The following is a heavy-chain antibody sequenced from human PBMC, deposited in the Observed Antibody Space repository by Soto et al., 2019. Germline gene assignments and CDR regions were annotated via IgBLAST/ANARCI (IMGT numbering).Heavy chain of an antibody. CDR1: GGTFSSYA. D-gene: IGHD3-3*01. Sequence: GASVKVSCKASGGTFSSYAISWVRQAPGQGLEWMGGIIPIFGTANYAQKFQGRVTITADKSTSTAYMELSSLRSEDTAVYYCASDGHYDFWSGYLPYYYYGMDVWGQGTTVTVAS. CDR3: ASDGHYDFWSGYLPYYYYGMDV. J-gene: IGHJ6*02. CDR2: IIPIFGTA. V-gene: IGHV1-69*06.